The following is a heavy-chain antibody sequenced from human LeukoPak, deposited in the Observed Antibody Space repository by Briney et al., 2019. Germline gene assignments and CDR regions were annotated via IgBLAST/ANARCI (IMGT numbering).Heavy chain of an antibody. Sequence: PSETLSLTCTVSGGSISSYYWGWIRQPPGKGLEWIGYIYYSGSTNYNPSLKSRVTISVDTSKNQFSLKLSSVTAADTAVYYCARGDDSSGYYYEGAFDIWGQGTMVTVSS. J-gene: IGHJ3*02. CDR2: IYYSGST. CDR1: GGSISSYY. CDR3: ARGDDSSGYYYEGAFDI. V-gene: IGHV4-59*01. D-gene: IGHD3-22*01.